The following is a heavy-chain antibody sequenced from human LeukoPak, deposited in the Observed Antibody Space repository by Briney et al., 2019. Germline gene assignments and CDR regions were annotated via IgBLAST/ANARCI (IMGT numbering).Heavy chain of an antibody. CDR3: ARRDGYNYYY. J-gene: IGHJ4*02. CDR1: GGSFSGYY. Sequence: SETLSLTCAVYGGSFSGYYWSWIRQPPGKGLEWIGEINHSGSTNYNPSLKSRVTISVDTSKNQFSLKLSSVTAADTAVYYRARRDGYNYYYWGQGTLVTVSS. CDR2: INHSGST. V-gene: IGHV4-34*01. D-gene: IGHD5-24*01.